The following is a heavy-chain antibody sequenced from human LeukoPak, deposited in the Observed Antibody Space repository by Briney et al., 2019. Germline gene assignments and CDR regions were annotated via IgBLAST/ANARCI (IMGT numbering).Heavy chain of an antibody. D-gene: IGHD5-24*01. CDR3: AKHFVGYTAPNDAFDI. Sequence: GGSLRLSCAASGFTFTSYEMNWVRQAPGKGLEWVSYISSSGSTIYYADSVKGRFTISRDNSKNTLYLQMNSLRAEDTAVYYCAKHFVGYTAPNDAFDIWGQGTMVTVSS. V-gene: IGHV3-48*03. CDR2: ISSSGSTI. J-gene: IGHJ3*02. CDR1: GFTFTSYE.